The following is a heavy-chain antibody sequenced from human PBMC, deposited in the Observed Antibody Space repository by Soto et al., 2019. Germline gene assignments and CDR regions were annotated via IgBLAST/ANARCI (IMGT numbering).Heavy chain of an antibody. CDR1: GGSMSSYH. CDR2: IHSSGST. CDR3: ARDQGVAAAGITWFDP. J-gene: IGHJ5*02. Sequence: SETLSLTCTVSGGSMSSYHWSWIRQPAGKGLEWIGHIHSSGSTNYNPSLKSRVTMSVDTSKNQFSLRLMSVTAADTAVYYCARDQGVAAAGITWFDPWGQGSLVTVSS. V-gene: IGHV4-4*07. D-gene: IGHD6-13*01.